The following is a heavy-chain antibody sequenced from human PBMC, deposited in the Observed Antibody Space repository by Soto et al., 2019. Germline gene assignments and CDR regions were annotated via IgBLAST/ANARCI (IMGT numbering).Heavy chain of an antibody. CDR1: GYTFTGYY. Sequence: VASVKFSFKASGYTFTGYYIHWLRHAPRHGLEWMGIINRNGGSTRFSQAFHGRITVTTDTSTSTVYMELRSLRSEDTPVYHCARSSGGVFGIIIEGSNRLAPWGQGSLVTVSS. CDR2: INRNGGST. D-gene: IGHD3-16*02. V-gene: IGHV1-46*01. CDR3: ARSSGGVFGIIIEGSNRLAP. J-gene: IGHJ5*02.